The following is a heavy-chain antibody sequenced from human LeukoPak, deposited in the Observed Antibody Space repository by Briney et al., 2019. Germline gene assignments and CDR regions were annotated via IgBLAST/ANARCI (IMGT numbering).Heavy chain of an antibody. CDR1: GFTFSSYS. Sequence: GGSLRLSCAASGFTFSSYSMNWVRQAPGKGLEWVSYISSSSSTIYYADSVKGRFTISRDDAKNSLYLQMNSLRPEDTALYYCAKRSAAGTVGYFDYWGQGTLVTVSS. CDR2: ISSSSSTI. V-gene: IGHV3-48*04. CDR3: AKRSAAGTVGYFDY. J-gene: IGHJ4*02. D-gene: IGHD6-13*01.